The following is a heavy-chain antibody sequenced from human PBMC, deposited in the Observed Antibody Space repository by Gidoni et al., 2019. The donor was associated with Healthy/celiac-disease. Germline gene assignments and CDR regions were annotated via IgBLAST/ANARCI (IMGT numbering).Heavy chain of an antibody. CDR3: AREVQGVIRLDP. CDR2: IYYSGST. CDR1: GCSISSYY. J-gene: IGHJ5*02. Sequence: QVQLQESGPGLVKPSEPLSLTCSVSGCSISSYYWSWIRQTPGKGLEWIGYIYYSGSTNDNPSRKSRVTISVDTSKNQFSLKLSAVTAADTAVYYGAREVQGVIRLDPWGQGTRVTVSS. V-gene: IGHV4-59*01. D-gene: IGHD3-16*02.